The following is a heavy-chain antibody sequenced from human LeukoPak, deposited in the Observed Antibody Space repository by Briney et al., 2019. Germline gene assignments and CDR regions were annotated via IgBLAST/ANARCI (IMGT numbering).Heavy chain of an antibody. J-gene: IGHJ4*02. Sequence: SETLSLTCTVSGGSISSYHWSWIRQPAGKGLEWIGRIYTSGSTNYNPSPKSRVTMSVDTSKNQFSLKLSSVTAADTAVYYCAGVVPAANAGSYVDYWGQGALVTVSS. D-gene: IGHD2-2*01. V-gene: IGHV4-4*07. CDR2: IYTSGST. CDR3: AGVVPAANAGSYVDY. CDR1: GGSISSYH.